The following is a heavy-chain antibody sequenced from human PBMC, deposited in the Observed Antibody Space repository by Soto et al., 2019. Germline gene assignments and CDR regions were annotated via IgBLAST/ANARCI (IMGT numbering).Heavy chain of an antibody. Sequence: GGSLRLSCAASGFIFTDYSVNWVRQAPGKGLEWVSSINNTGRYTNYADSVKGRFTISRDNSKNSLYLQMDSLRAEDTAVYYCARDPSDRGVPDQYFQHWGQGTWVTVS. J-gene: IGHJ1*01. CDR3: ARDPSDRGVPDQYFQH. CDR1: GFIFTDYS. V-gene: IGHV3-21*01. CDR2: INNTGRYT.